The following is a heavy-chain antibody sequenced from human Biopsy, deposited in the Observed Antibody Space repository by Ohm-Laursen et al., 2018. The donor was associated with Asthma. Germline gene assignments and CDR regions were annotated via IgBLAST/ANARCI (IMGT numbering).Heavy chain of an antibody. D-gene: IGHD2-15*01. CDR1: GGMFGNYA. CDR2: ISPVFGST. J-gene: IGHJ6*02. Sequence: SVKVSCKASGGMFGNYAISWVRQAPGLGLEWMGGISPVFGSTNIAQKFQGRVTISADIFTKTAYLEVSSLRSDDAAVYYCASPSSSREILFYYYNMDIWGQGTTVTV. V-gene: IGHV1-69*06. CDR3: ASPSSSREILFYYYNMDI.